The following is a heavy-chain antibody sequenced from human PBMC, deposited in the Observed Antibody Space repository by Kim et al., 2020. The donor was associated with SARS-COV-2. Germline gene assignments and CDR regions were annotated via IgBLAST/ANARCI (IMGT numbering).Heavy chain of an antibody. D-gene: IGHD2-2*01. CDR2: IYTSGST. CDR3: ARDGCSSSSCHYYYMDV. CDR1: GGSISSYY. Sequence: SETLSLTCTVSGGSISSYYWSWIRQPAGKGLEWIGRIYTSGSTNYNPSLKSRVTMSVDTSKNQLSLKMSSVTAADTAVYYCARDGCSSSSCHYYYMDVWGKGTTVTVSS. V-gene: IGHV4-4*07. J-gene: IGHJ6*03.